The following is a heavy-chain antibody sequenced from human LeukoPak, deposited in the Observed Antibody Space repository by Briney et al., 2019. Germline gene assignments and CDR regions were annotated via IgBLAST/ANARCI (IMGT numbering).Heavy chain of an antibody. Sequence: ASVKVSCKASGYTFTGYDIHWVRQAPGQGLEWMGRINPNNGGTNYAQKFRDRFTMTRDTSISTAYMELSRLTSDDTAVFYCARELGYCSSTSCPFDYWGQGTLVTVSS. V-gene: IGHV1-2*06. CDR3: ARELGYCSSTSCPFDY. J-gene: IGHJ4*02. CDR1: GYTFTGYD. CDR2: INPNNGGT. D-gene: IGHD2-2*01.